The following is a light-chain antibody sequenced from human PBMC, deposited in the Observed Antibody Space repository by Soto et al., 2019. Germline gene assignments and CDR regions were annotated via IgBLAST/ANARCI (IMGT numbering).Light chain of an antibody. CDR1: QFINKY. CDR3: QQNYNAPWT. J-gene: IGKJ1*01. V-gene: IGKV1-39*01. CDR2: AAS. Sequence: DIQMTQSPSSLSASVGDRVTITCRASQFINKYVSWYQQKPGKAPKLLIYAASSLQSGVPSRFSGSRSGTDFTLTINTLQPEDCAPYYCQQNYNAPWTFGQGTPVEVK.